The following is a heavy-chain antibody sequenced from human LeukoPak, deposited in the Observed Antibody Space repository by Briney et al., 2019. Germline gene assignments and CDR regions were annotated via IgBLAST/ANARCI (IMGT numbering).Heavy chain of an antibody. J-gene: IGHJ6*02. V-gene: IGHV3-9*01. CDR3: AKDTSGELLYYGMDV. CDR1: GFTFDDYA. Sequence: PGGSLRLSCAASGFTFDDYAMHWVRQAPGKGLEWVSGFSWNSGSIGYADSVKGRFTISRDDAKNSLYLQMNSLRAEDTALYYCAKDTSGELLYYGMDVWGQGTTVTVSS. CDR2: FSWNSGSI. D-gene: IGHD3-10*01.